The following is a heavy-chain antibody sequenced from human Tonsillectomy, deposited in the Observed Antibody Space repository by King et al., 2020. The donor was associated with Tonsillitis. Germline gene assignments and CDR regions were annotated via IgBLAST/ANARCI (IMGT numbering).Heavy chain of an antibody. Sequence: VQLQQWGAGLLKPSETLSLTCAVYGGSFSGYYWSWIRQHPGKGLEWIGEINHSGSTNYNPSLKSRVTISVDTSKNQFSLKLSSVTAADTAVYYCARRGRGFRYCSSTSCYTAFDIWGQGTMVTVSS. V-gene: IGHV4-34*01. J-gene: IGHJ3*02. D-gene: IGHD2-2*02. CDR3: ARRGRGFRYCSSTSCYTAFDI. CDR2: INHSGST. CDR1: GGSFSGYY.